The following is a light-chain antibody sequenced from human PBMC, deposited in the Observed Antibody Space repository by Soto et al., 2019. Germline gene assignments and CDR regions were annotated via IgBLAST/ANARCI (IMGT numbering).Light chain of an antibody. J-gene: IGKJ2*01. CDR2: AAS. CDR1: QSISSY. CDR3: QQSYSTPRT. Sequence: DIQMTQSPSSLSASVGDRVTITCRASQSISSYLNWYQQKPGKAPKLLIYAASSLQSGVPSRFSGSGSGTDFTLTISRLQPEDFATYYCQQSYSTPRTFGQVTKLEIK. V-gene: IGKV1-39*01.